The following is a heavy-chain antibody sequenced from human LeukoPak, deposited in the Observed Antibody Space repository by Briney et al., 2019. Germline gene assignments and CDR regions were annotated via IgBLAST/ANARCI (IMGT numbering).Heavy chain of an antibody. CDR2: ISKDGSNK. D-gene: IGHD4-11*01. CDR3: ARGLSNLPL. Sequence: GGSLRLSCAASGFIFSTYGMHWVRQAPGKELEWVAVISKDGSNKYYVDSVKGRFTISRDNSKNTLYLQMNSLRAEDTAVYYCARGLSNLPLWGQGTLVTVSS. J-gene: IGHJ4*02. CDR1: GFIFSTYG. V-gene: IGHV3-30*03.